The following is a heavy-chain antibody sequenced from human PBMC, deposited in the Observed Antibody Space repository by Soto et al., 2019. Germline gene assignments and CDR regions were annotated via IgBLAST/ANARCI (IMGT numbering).Heavy chain of an antibody. CDR3: AGSSSNFLVVPILIDY. Sequence: SETLSLTCTVSGGSISSSSYYWGWIRQPPGKGLEWIGSIYYSGSTYYNPSLKSRVTISVDTSKNQFSLKLSSVTAADTAVYYCAGSSSNFLVVPILIDYWGQGTLVTVSS. J-gene: IGHJ4*02. D-gene: IGHD6-6*01. CDR2: IYYSGST. CDR1: GGSISSSSYY. V-gene: IGHV4-39*01.